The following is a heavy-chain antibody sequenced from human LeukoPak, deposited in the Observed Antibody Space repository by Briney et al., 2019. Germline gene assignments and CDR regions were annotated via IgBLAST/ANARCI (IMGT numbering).Heavy chain of an antibody. D-gene: IGHD3-10*01. Sequence: PSETLSLTCTVSGGSISSYYWSWIRQPPGKGLEWIGYIYATGSTNYNPSLKSRVTISVDTSKDQFSLNLRSVTAADTAVYYCARHGSVRSPLGPWGQGTLVTVSS. V-gene: IGHV4-4*09. CDR1: GGSISSYY. CDR2: IYATGST. CDR3: ARHGSVRSPLGP. J-gene: IGHJ5*02.